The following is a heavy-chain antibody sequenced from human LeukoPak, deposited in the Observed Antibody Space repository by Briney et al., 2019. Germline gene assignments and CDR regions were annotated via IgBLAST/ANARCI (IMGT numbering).Heavy chain of an antibody. Sequence: ASVKVSCKASGYTFTSYYMHWVRQAPGQGLEWMGRINPNSGGTNYAQKFQGRVTMTRDTSISTAYMELSRLRSDDTAVYYCARVPGYYDILTGYREYFQHWGQGTLVTVSS. D-gene: IGHD3-9*01. CDR3: ARVPGYYDILTGYREYFQH. V-gene: IGHV1-2*06. CDR2: INPNSGGT. J-gene: IGHJ1*01. CDR1: GYTFTSYY.